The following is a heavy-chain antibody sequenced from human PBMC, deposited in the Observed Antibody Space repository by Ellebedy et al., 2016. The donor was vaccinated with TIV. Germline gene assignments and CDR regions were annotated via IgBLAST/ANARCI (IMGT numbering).Heavy chain of an antibody. CDR1: GCSISSSSVY. Sequence: SETLSLXXTVSGCSISSSSVYWGWIRQPPGKGLVWIGCIYHSGSTYYNPSLKSRVTISVDTSKNQFSLKLSSVTAADTAVYYCARGGRDIVVVVAATDWFDPWGQGTLVTVSS. J-gene: IGHJ5*02. V-gene: IGHV4-39*07. CDR3: ARGGRDIVVVVAATDWFDP. CDR2: IYHSGST. D-gene: IGHD2-15*01.